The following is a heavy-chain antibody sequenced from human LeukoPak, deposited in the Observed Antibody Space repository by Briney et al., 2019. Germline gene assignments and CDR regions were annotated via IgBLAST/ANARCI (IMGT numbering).Heavy chain of an antibody. CDR2: MNPNSGNT. D-gene: IGHD3-9*01. V-gene: IGHV1-8*02. Sequence: GASVKVSCKAAGYTFTSYGINGVRQSTGQGLEGMGWMNPNSGNTVYAQKFQGRVTMTRNTSISTAYMEMSSLRSEDTAVYYCARGLYDILTGYFNIGIPNWFDPWGQGTLVTVSS. J-gene: IGHJ5*02. CDR1: GYTFTSYG. CDR3: ARGLYDILTGYFNIGIPNWFDP.